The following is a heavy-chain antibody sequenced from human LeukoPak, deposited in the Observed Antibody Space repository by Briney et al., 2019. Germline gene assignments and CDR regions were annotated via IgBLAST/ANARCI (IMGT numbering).Heavy chain of an antibody. CDR3: AKGSESYSLFYY. CDR1: GFTFSSYG. D-gene: IGHD1-26*01. CDR2: ISYDGSNK. Sequence: GRSLRLSCAASGFTFSSYGMHWVRQAPGKGLEWVAVISYDGSNKYYADSVKGRFTISRDNSKNTLYLQMNSLRAEDTAVYYCAKGSESYSLFYYWGQGTLVTVSS. J-gene: IGHJ4*02. V-gene: IGHV3-30*18.